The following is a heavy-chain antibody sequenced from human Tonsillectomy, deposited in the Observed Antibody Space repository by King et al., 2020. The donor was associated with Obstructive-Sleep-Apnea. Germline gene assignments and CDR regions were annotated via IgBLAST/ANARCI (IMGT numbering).Heavy chain of an antibody. V-gene: IGHV3-15*01. Sequence: VQLVESGGGLVKPGGSLRLSCAASGFTFSYAGVNLVLQAPGQGLDWVGRIKSKTDVGTTDYAAPVKGRFTISRDDAKNTLYLQMNSLKTEDTARYYCTTALPGIAGNWGQGTLVTVSS. CDR2: IKSKTDVGTT. CDR1: GFTFSYAG. J-gene: IGHJ4*02. D-gene: IGHD6-13*01. CDR3: TTALPGIAGN.